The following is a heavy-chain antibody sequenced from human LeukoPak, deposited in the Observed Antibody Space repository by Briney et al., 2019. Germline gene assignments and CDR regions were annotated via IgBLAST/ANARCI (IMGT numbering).Heavy chain of an antibody. CDR2: IIPIFGTA. D-gene: IGHD1-26*01. J-gene: IGHJ3*01. CDR3: AREGTRSGSHYGAFDF. V-gene: IGHV1-69*05. Sequence: SVKVSCKASGGTFSSYAISWVRQAPGQGLEWMGGIIPIFGTANYAQKFQGRVTITTDESTSTAYMELSSLRSEDTAVYYCAREGTRSGSHYGAFDFWGQGTMVTVSS. CDR1: GGTFSSYA.